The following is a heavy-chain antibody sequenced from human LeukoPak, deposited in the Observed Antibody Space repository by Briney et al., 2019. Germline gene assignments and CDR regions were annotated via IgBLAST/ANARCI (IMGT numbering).Heavy chain of an antibody. J-gene: IGHJ4*02. D-gene: IGHD3-3*01. CDR2: IGTAGDT. CDR1: GFTFSSYD. Sequence: PGGSLRLSCAASGFTFSSYDMHWVRQATGKGLEWVSAIGTAGDTYYPGSVKGRFTISRENAKNSLYLQMNSLRAGDTAVYYCAKSPEYDFWSGYHIDYWGQGTLVSVSS. CDR3: AKSPEYDFWSGYHIDY. V-gene: IGHV3-13*01.